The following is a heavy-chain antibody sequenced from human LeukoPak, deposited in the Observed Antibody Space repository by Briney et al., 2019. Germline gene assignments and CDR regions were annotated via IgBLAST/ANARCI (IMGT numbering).Heavy chain of an antibody. J-gene: IGHJ4*02. CDR1: GGTFSSYA. Sequence: ASVKVSCKASGGTFSSYAISWVRQAPGQGLEWMGGIIPIFGTANYAQKFQGRVTITADKSTSTAYMELSSLRSEDTAVYYCARRGYYGSGSYYTYDYWGQGTLVTVSS. D-gene: IGHD3-10*01. CDR2: IIPIFGTA. CDR3: ARRGYYGSGSYYTYDY. V-gene: IGHV1-69*06.